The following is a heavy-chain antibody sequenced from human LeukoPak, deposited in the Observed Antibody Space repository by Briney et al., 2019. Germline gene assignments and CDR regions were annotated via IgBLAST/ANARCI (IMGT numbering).Heavy chain of an antibody. V-gene: IGHV3-30*04. Sequence: GGSLRLSCAASGFTFGTYAMHWVRQAPGKGLEWVAVILSDGSFQNTADSVRGRFIISRVNSTNTLFLQMNRLRTEDTTAYYCARGAILGGYNLIDDWGQGTLVTVSS. D-gene: IGHD5-24*01. CDR2: ILSDGSFQ. CDR1: GFTFGTYA. J-gene: IGHJ4*02. CDR3: ARGAILGGYNLIDD.